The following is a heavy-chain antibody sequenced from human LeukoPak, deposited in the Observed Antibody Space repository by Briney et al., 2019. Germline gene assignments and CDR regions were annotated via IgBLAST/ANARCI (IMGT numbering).Heavy chain of an antibody. CDR2: INPNSGGT. Sequence: GASVKVSCKASGYTFTGYYMHWVRRAPGQGLEWMGWINPNSGGTNYAQKFQGRVTMTRDTSISTAYMELSSLRSEDTAVYYCARGSPLVGSGDYWGQGTLVTVSS. CDR1: GYTFTGYY. CDR3: ARGSPLVGSGDY. V-gene: IGHV1-2*02. J-gene: IGHJ4*02. D-gene: IGHD6-13*01.